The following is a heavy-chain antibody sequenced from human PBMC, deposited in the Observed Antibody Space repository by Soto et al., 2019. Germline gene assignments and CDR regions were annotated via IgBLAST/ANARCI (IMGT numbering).Heavy chain of an antibody. J-gene: IGHJ6*02. CDR3: ARGGRWLRLVGGMDV. CDR1: GGSFSGYY. D-gene: IGHD5-12*01. V-gene: IGHV4-34*01. Sequence: SETLSLTCAVYGGSFSGYYWSWIRQPPGKGLEWIGEINHSGSTNYNPSLKSRVTISVDTSKNQFSLKLSSVTAADTAVYYCARGGRWLRLVGGMDVWGQGTTVTVSS. CDR2: INHSGST.